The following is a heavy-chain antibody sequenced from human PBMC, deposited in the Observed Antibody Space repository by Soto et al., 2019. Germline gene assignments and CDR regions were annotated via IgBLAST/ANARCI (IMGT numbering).Heavy chain of an antibody. CDR1: GFTFSSYA. V-gene: IGHV3-23*01. CDR2: ISGSGGST. J-gene: IGHJ4*02. CDR3: AKVGNTVIVVVPAVFDY. D-gene: IGHD2-2*01. Sequence: GGSLRLSCAASGFTFSSYAMSWVRQAPGKGLEWVSAISGSGGSTYYADSVKGRFTISRDNSKNTLYLQMNSLRAEDTAVYYCAKVGNTVIVVVPAVFDYWGQGTLVTVSS.